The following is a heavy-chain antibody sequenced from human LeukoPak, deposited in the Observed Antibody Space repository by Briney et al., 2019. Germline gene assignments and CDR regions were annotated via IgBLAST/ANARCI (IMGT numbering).Heavy chain of an antibody. Sequence: SVKVSCKASGGTFSSYAISWVRQAPGQGLEWMGGIIPIFGTANYAQKFTITTDESTSTAYMELSSLRSEDTAVYYCARAPYYYDSSGTVYWGQGTLVTVSP. V-gene: IGHV1-69*05. CDR2: IIPIFGTA. D-gene: IGHD3-22*01. J-gene: IGHJ4*02. CDR1: GGTFSSYA. CDR3: ARAPYYYDSSGTVY.